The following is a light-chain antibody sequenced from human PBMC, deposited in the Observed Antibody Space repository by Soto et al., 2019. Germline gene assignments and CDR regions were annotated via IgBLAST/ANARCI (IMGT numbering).Light chain of an antibody. J-gene: IGKJ5*01. CDR3: QQRSNWLIT. V-gene: IGKV3-11*01. CDR1: KSVSSY. CDR2: DAS. Sequence: EIVLTQSPATLSLSPGERATLSCRASKSVSSYLARYQQKPGQAPRLLIYDASNRATGIPARFSGSGSGTDFTLTISSLEPEDFAVYYCQQRSNWLITFGQGTRLEIK.